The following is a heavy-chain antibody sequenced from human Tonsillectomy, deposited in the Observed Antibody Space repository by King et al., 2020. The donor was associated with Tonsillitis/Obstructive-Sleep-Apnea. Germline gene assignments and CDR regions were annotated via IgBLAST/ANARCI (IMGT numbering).Heavy chain of an antibody. CDR1: GFTFSSYG. Sequence: VQLVESGGGVVQPGRSLRLSCAASGFTFSSYGMHWVRQAPGKGLEWVAGISHDGSNRYYADSVKGRFTISRDNSKNTLSLQMNSLRAEDTAVYFCAKDLVGWYYYGSGAYNWFDSWGQGTLVTVSS. CDR3: AKDLVGWYYYGSGAYNWFDS. D-gene: IGHD3-10*01. J-gene: IGHJ5*01. CDR2: ISHDGSNR. V-gene: IGHV3-30*18.